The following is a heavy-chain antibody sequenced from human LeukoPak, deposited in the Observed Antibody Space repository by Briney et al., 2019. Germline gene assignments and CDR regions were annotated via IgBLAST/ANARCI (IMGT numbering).Heavy chain of an antibody. J-gene: IGHJ4*02. CDR1: GGSINSYY. CDR2: IYYSVST. CDR3: ARHGSTYALRN. D-gene: IGHD2-2*01. V-gene: IGHV4-59*08. Sequence: SETLSLTCTVSGGSINSYYWSWIRQPPRKGLEWIGYIYYSVSTNYNPSLKSRVTISVDTSKNQFSLKLSSVTAADTAVYYCARHGSTYALRNWGQGTLVTVSS.